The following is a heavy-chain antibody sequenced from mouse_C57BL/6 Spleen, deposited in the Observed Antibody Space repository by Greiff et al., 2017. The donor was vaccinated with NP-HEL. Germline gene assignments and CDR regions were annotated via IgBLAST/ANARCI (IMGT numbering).Heavy chain of an antibody. CDR3: ARGNYYGSYYFDY. CDR2: INPNNGGT. J-gene: IGHJ2*01. D-gene: IGHD1-1*01. V-gene: IGHV1-26*01. CDR1: GYTFTDYY. Sequence: VQLKQSGPELVKPGASVKISCKASGYTFTDYYMNWVKQSHGKSLEWIGDINPNNGGTSYNQKFKGKATLTVDKSSSTAYMELRSLTSEDSAVYYCARGNYYGSYYFDYWGQGTTLTVSS.